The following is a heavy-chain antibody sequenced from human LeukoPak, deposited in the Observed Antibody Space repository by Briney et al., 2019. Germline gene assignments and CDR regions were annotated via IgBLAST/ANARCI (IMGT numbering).Heavy chain of an antibody. V-gene: IGHV4-61*02. CDR3: AREIVAGLGVSFDI. CDR1: GDSVNSGAYY. Sequence: PSETLSLTCTVSGDSVNSGAYYWSWLRQPAGKEPEWIGRIYPLETTNYNPSLKSRVAISVDTSKNQFSLKLSSVTAADTAVYYCAREIVAGLGVSFDIWGQGTMVTVSS. D-gene: IGHD6-19*01. J-gene: IGHJ3*02. CDR2: IYPLETT.